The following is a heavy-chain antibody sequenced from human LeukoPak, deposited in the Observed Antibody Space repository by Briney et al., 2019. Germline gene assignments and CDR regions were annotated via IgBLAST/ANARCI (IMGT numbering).Heavy chain of an antibody. J-gene: IGHJ3*02. CDR1: GGSISSYY. D-gene: IGHD6-6*01. Sequence: PSETLSLTCTVSGGSISSYYWSWIRQPPGKGLEWIGYIYYSGSTNYNPSLKSRVTISVDTSKNQFSLKLSSVTAADTAVYYCARTGIAARPKILAFDIWGQGTMVTASS. V-gene: IGHV4-59*08. CDR3: ARTGIAARPKILAFDI. CDR2: IYYSGST.